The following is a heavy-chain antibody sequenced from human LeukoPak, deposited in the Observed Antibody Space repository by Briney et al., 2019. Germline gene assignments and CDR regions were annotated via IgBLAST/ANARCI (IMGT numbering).Heavy chain of an antibody. D-gene: IGHD6-13*01. Sequence: PGGSLRLSCAASGFTFSSYEMNWVRQAPGKGLEWVSYISSSGSTIYYADSVKGRFTISRDNAKNSLYLQMNSLRAEDTAVYYCARGVIAAAGPPTFDYWGQGTLVTVPS. J-gene: IGHJ4*02. CDR2: ISSSGSTI. V-gene: IGHV3-48*03. CDR3: ARGVIAAAGPPTFDY. CDR1: GFTFSSYE.